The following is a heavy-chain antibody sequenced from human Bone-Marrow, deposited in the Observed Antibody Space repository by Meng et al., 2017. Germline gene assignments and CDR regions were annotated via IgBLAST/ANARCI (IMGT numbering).Heavy chain of an antibody. D-gene: IGHD3-10*01. Sequence: GESLKISCVASGFTLSSYWMGWVRQAPGKGLEWVANIKQDGSEMYYVDSVKGRFTISRDNAKNSLYVQMNSLRVKDTAVYYCARERGSRQFDLWGRGTLVTVSS. CDR3: ARERGSRQFDL. CDR2: IKQDGSEM. J-gene: IGHJ2*01. CDR1: GFTLSSYW. V-gene: IGHV3-7*01.